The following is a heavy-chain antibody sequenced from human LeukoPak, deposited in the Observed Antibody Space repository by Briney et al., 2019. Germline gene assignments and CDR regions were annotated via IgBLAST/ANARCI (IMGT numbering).Heavy chain of an antibody. V-gene: IGHV4-59*08. Sequence: SETLSLTCTVSGGSISGYYWTWIRQPPGKGLEWIGYIYYSGSTNYNPSLKSRVTMSVDTSKNQFSLRLTSVTAADTAVYYCARHVIYSGVYSYWFDPWGLGTLVTVSS. CDR1: GGSISGYY. J-gene: IGHJ5*02. CDR2: IYYSGST. D-gene: IGHD5-12*01. CDR3: ARHVIYSGVYSYWFDP.